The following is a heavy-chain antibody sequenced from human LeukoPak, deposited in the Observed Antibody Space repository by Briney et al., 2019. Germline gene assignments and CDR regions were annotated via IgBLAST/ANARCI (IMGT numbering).Heavy chain of an antibody. CDR1: GFTFSSYA. V-gene: IGHV3-30*04. CDR3: ARETVAGSGFDY. J-gene: IGHJ4*02. Sequence: ARSLRLSCAASGFTFSSYAMHWVRQAPGKGLEWVAVISYDGSNKYYADSVKGRFTISRDNSKNTLYLQMNSLRAEDTAVYYCARETVAGSGFDYWGQGTLVTVSS. CDR2: ISYDGSNK. D-gene: IGHD6-19*01.